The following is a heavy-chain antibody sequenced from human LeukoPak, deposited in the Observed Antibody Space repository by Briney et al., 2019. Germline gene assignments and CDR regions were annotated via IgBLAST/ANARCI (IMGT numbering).Heavy chain of an antibody. CDR3: ARELRTFDS. Sequence: GGSLRLSCAASGFTFSSYWMTWVRQAPGKGLEWVANIKHNGDELNYVDSVEDRFTISRDNAKNSLYLHMTSLRAEDTAVYFCARELRTFDSWGQGTLVTVSS. CDR2: IKHNGDEL. CDR1: GFTFSSYW. D-gene: IGHD3-16*01. J-gene: IGHJ4*02. V-gene: IGHV3-7*01.